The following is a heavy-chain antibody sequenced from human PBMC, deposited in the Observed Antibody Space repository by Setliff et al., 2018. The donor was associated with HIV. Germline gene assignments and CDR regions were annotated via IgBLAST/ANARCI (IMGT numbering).Heavy chain of an antibody. Sequence: SETLSLTCTVSGGSISSDSYYWSWIRQPAGKGLEWIGRIYTSGSSNYNPSLKSRVTISVDTSKNQFSLKLSSVTAADTAVYYCARSSGYYSTVFYWGQGTRVTVPS. V-gene: IGHV4-61*02. CDR3: ARSSGYYSTVFY. J-gene: IGHJ4*02. D-gene: IGHD3-22*01. CDR2: IYTSGSS. CDR1: GGSISSDSYY.